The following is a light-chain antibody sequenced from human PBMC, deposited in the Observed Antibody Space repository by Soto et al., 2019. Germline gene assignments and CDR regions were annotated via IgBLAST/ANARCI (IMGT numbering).Light chain of an antibody. J-gene: IGLJ3*02. Sequence: QPVLTQSPSASASLGASVNLTCTLSSGHITYAIAWHQQHPQKGPRYLMKVKRDGSHIRGDGVSARFSGSSSGTERYLTISSLQSEDEADYYCQTWGTGVRVFGAGTKLTVL. CDR3: QTWGTGVRV. V-gene: IGLV4-69*01. CDR2: VKRDGSH. CDR1: SGHITYA.